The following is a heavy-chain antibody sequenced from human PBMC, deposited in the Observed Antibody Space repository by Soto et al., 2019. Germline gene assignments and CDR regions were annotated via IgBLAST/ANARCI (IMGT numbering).Heavy chain of an antibody. Sequence: QVQLVQSGAEVKKPGSSVKVSCKASGGTFSSYAISWVRQAPGQGLEWMGGIIPIFGTANYAQKFQGRVTITADKSTSTAYMELSSLRSEDTAVYYCARDGNYGSGSYYKNWFDPWGQGTLVTVSS. D-gene: IGHD3-10*01. V-gene: IGHV1-69*06. J-gene: IGHJ5*02. CDR2: IIPIFGTA. CDR1: GGTFSSYA. CDR3: ARDGNYGSGSYYKNWFDP.